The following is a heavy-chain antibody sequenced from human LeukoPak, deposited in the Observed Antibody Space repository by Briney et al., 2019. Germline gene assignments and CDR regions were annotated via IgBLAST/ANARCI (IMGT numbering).Heavy chain of an antibody. CDR2: IYSGGSA. D-gene: IGHD6-19*01. Sequence: PGGSLRLSCEASGFTLNNNYMNWVRQAPGKGLEWISVIYSGGSAYYADSVKGRFTISRDIFKTTLYLQMNSLRAEDTAVYYCARGLIAVAGPDAFDIWGQGAKVTVSS. CDR1: GFTLNNNY. CDR3: ARGLIAVAGPDAFDI. V-gene: IGHV3-53*01. J-gene: IGHJ3*02.